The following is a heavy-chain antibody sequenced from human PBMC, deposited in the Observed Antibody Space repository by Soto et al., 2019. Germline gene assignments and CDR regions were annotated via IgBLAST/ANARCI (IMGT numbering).Heavy chain of an antibody. CDR1: GGYISSSNW. D-gene: IGHD2-2*01. V-gene: IGHV4-4*02. J-gene: IGHJ6*04. Sequence: SETLSRTCAVSGGYISSSNWRRWVRQAAGKGLEGSGEISHSGSTHYNPSLKSRVTISVDQSKNQFSLKLSSVTAAATAVYYCARGDERSTTDLYYYYTYGIDGGGKGNTVT. CDR2: ISHSGST. CDR3: ARGDERSTTDLYYYYTYGIDG.